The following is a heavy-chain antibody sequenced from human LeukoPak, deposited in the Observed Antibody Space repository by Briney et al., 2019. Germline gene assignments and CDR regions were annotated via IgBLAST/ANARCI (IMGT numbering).Heavy chain of an antibody. V-gene: IGHV5-51*01. CDR2: IYPVDSDT. CDR3: ARSWATMTAESTPLPPDY. CDR1: GYSFTSYW. J-gene: IGHJ4*02. Sequence: GESLKISCKTSGYSFTSYWIAWVRQMPGKGLEWMGIIYPVDSDTRYSPSFQGQVTISADKSISTAYLQWSSLKASDTAMYYCARSWATMTAESTPLPPDYWGQGTLVTVSS. D-gene: IGHD5-12*01.